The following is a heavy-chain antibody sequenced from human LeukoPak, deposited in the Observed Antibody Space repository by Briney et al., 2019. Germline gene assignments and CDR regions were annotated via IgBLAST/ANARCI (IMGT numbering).Heavy chain of an antibody. Sequence: GGPLRLSCAASGFTFSSYWMSWVRQAPGKGLEWVANIKQDGSEKYYVDSVKGRFTISRDNAKNSLYLQMNSLRAEDTAVYYCARKGYYSSSWYGNAFDIWGQGTMVTVSS. J-gene: IGHJ3*02. CDR1: GFTFSSYW. CDR2: IKQDGSEK. CDR3: ARKGYYSSSWYGNAFDI. V-gene: IGHV3-7*01. D-gene: IGHD6-13*01.